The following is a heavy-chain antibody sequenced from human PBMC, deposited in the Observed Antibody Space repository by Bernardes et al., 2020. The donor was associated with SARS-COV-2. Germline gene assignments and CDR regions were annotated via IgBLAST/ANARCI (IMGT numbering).Heavy chain of an antibody. CDR3: AKDLAVAGTGGDGDY. Sequence: GGSLRLSCAASRFTFSNYAMSWVRQAPGKGLEWVSGISGSGGSRYYADSVKGRFTISRDNSKNMLYLQMNSLTAEDTAVYYCAKDLAVAGTGGDGDYWGQGTLGTVSS. D-gene: IGHD6-19*01. V-gene: IGHV3-23*01. CDR1: RFTFSNYA. CDR2: ISGSGGSR. J-gene: IGHJ4*02.